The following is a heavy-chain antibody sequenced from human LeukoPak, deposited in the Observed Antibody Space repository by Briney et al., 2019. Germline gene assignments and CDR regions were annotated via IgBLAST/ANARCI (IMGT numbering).Heavy chain of an antibody. D-gene: IGHD3-22*01. CDR1: GYSFISYW. Sequence: GESLKISCKGSGYSFISYWIGWVRQMPGKGLEWMWIIYPGDSDTRYSPSFQGQVTLSAEKSISTAYLQWSSLKASDTAMYYCARLDDTNAFDIWGQGTKVTVSS. V-gene: IGHV5-51*01. J-gene: IGHJ3*02. CDR3: ARLDDTNAFDI. CDR2: IYPGDSDT.